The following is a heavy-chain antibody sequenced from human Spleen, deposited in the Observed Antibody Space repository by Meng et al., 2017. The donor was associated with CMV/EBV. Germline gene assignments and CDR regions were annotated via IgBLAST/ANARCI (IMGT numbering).Heavy chain of an antibody. J-gene: IGHJ4*02. Sequence: KVSCKASGYFFSDQFMQWVRQAPGQGLEWMGWIKPNTGNTNYAQNFQGRVTMTSDSSIATAYMELSRLTSDDTAVYYCTRDHHWGADYWGQGTLVTVSS. D-gene: IGHD3-16*01. V-gene: IGHV1-2*02. CDR2: IKPNTGNT. CDR1: GYFFSDQF. CDR3: TRDHHWGADY.